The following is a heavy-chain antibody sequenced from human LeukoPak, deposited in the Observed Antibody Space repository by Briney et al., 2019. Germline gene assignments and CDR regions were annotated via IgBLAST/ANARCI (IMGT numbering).Heavy chain of an antibody. V-gene: IGHV4-59*01. CDR2: IYYSGST. CDR3: ARGTDSDYYYGSGSYLWYY. D-gene: IGHD3-10*01. CDR1: GGSISSYY. J-gene: IGHJ4*02. Sequence: SETLSLTCTVSGGSISSYYWNWIRQPPGKGLEWIGYIYYSGSTNYNPSLKSRVTISVDTSKNQFSLKLSSVTAADTAVYYCARGTDSDYYYGSGSYLWYYWGQGTLVTVSS.